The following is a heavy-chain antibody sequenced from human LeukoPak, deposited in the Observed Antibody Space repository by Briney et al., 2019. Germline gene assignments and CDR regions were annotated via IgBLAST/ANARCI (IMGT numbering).Heavy chain of an antibody. CDR2: MNPNSGNG. CDR3: ARINYGDYRYGLDV. V-gene: IGHV1-8*01. J-gene: IGHJ6*02. CDR1: GYTFTSYE. D-gene: IGHD4-17*01. Sequence: ASVKVSCKAAGYTFTSYEINWVRQATGQGLEWMGWMNPNSGNGGYARNFQGRVTMTRDTSINTAYMELSSLRSEDTAVYYCARINYGDYRYGLDVWGQGTTVTVSS.